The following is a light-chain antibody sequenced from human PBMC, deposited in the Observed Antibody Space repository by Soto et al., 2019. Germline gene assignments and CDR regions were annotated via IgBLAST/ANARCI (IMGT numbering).Light chain of an antibody. CDR1: SRDVGSYNL. J-gene: IGLJ1*01. V-gene: IGLV2-23*01. CDR3: CSYAGSPYV. CDR2: EAS. Sequence: QSALTQPASVSGSPGQSITISCTGTSRDVGSYNLVSWYQHHPGKAPELMIYEASKRPSGVSNRFSGYRSGNTASLTISGLQAEDEADYYCCSYAGSPYVFGTGTKLTVL.